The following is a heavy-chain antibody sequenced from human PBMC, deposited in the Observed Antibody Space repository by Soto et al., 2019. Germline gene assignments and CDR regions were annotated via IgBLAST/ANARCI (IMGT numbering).Heavy chain of an antibody. J-gene: IGHJ5*02. Sequence: QVQLQESGPGLVKPSGTLSPTCAVSSGSISSSNWWSWVRQPPGKGLEWIGEIYHSGSTNYNPSLKSRVTISVDKSKNQFSLKLSSVTAADTAVYYCARVGGTEPDAVILSCAGSCYFDWFDPWGQGTLVTVSS. D-gene: IGHD2-15*01. CDR1: SGSISSSNW. CDR3: ARVGGTEPDAVILSCAGSCYFDWFDP. V-gene: IGHV4-4*02. CDR2: IYHSGST.